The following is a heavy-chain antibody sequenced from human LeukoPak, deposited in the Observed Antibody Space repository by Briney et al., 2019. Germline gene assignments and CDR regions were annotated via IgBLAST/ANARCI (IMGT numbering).Heavy chain of an antibody. CDR1: GFTFSSYA. Sequence: PGGSLRLSCAASGFTFSSYAMHWVRQAPGKGLEWVAVISYDGSNKYYADSVKGRFTISRDNSKNTLYLQMNSLRAEDTAVYYCARNPRPIWGQGTLVTVSS. V-gene: IGHV3-30-3*01. J-gene: IGHJ4*02. D-gene: IGHD6-6*01. CDR3: ARNPRPI. CDR2: ISYDGSNK.